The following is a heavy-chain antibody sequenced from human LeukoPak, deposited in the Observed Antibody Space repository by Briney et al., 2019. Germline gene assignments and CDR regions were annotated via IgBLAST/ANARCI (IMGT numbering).Heavy chain of an antibody. CDR3: ARSTSTKGIVVVPAVPYYFDY. CDR1: GGTFSSYA. V-gene: IGHV1-69*13. Sequence: GASVKVSCKAPGGTFSSYAISWVRQAPGQGLEWMGGIIPIFGTANYAQKFQGRVTITADESTSTAYMELSSLRSEDTAVYYCARSTSTKGIVVVPAVPYYFDYWGQGTLVTVSS. D-gene: IGHD2-2*01. J-gene: IGHJ4*02. CDR2: IIPIFGTA.